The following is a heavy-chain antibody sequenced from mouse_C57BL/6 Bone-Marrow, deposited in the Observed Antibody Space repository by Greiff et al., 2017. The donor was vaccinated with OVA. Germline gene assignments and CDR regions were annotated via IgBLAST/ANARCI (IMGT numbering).Heavy chain of an antibody. CDR3: ARKGNYSNYFDY. V-gene: IGHV2-2*01. CDR1: GFSLTSYG. J-gene: IGHJ2*01. CDR2: IWSGGST. Sequence: VMLVESGPGLVQPSQSLSITCTVSGFSLTSYGVHWVRQSPGKGLEWLGVIWSGGSTDYNAAFISRLSISKDNSKSQVFFKMNSLQADDTAIYYCARKGNYSNYFDYWGQGTTLTVSS. D-gene: IGHD2-5*01.